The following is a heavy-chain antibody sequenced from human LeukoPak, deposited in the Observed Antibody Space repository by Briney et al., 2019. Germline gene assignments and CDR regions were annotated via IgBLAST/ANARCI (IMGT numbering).Heavy chain of an antibody. V-gene: IGHV4-34*01. D-gene: IGHD1-26*01. J-gene: IGHJ4*02. CDR3: ARGQWELQTRDFDY. CDR1: GGSFSGYY. CDR2: INHSGST. Sequence: SETLSLTCAVYGGSFSGYYWSWIRQPPGKGLEWIGEINHSGSTNYNPSLKSRVTISVDTSKNQFSLKLSSVTAADTAVYYCARGQWELQTRDFDYWGQGTLVTVSS.